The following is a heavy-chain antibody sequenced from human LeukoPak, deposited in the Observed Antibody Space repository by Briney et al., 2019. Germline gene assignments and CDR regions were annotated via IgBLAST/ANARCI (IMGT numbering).Heavy chain of an antibody. CDR2: INHSGST. Sequence: SETLSLTCAVYGGSFSGYYWSWIRQPPGKGLEWIGEINHSGSTNYNPSLKSRVTISVDTSKNQFSLKLSSVTAADTAVYYCARGRWYSSGWYRFSNFDYWGQGTLVTVSS. D-gene: IGHD6-19*01. J-gene: IGHJ4*02. V-gene: IGHV4-34*01. CDR1: GGSFSGYY. CDR3: ARGRWYSSGWYRFSNFDY.